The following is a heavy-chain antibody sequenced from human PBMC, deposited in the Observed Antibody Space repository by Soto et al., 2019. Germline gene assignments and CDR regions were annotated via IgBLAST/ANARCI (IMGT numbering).Heavy chain of an antibody. CDR2: ISPYNGNT. Sequence: GASVKVSCKASGYTFRNYGITWVRQAPGQGLEWMAWISPYNGNTNYAQDLQGRVTMTTDTSTSTAYMELRSLTYEDTAMYYCARDLVSGSDFWRAYNGGYFDYWGQGTLVTVSS. V-gene: IGHV1-18*01. CDR1: GYTFRNYG. CDR3: ARDLVSGSDFWRAYNGGYFDY. J-gene: IGHJ4*02. D-gene: IGHD3-3*01.